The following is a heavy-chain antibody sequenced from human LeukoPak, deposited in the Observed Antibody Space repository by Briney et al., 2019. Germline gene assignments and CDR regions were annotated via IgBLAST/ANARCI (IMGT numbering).Heavy chain of an antibody. Sequence: PSETLSLTCTVSGGSISSYYWSWIRQPPGKGLEWIGYIYTSGSTNYNPSLKSRVTISVDTSKNQFSLTLSSVTAADTAVYYCARSGYYYYYYMDVWGKGTTVTVSS. CDR3: ARSGYYYYYYMDV. D-gene: IGHD1-26*01. J-gene: IGHJ6*03. V-gene: IGHV4-4*09. CDR1: GGSISSYY. CDR2: IYTSGST.